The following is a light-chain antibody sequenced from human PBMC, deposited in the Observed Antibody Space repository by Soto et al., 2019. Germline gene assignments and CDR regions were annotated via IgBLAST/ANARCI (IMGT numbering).Light chain of an antibody. CDR1: QDISNY. J-gene: IGKJ1*01. CDR3: QQDYSYPWT. CDR2: DAS. Sequence: DIQMTQSPSSLSASVGDRVTITCQASQDISNYLNWYQQKPGKAPKLLIYDASNLETGVPSRFSGSGSGTDFTFTISSLQPEDIATYYCQQDYSYPWTFGQGT. V-gene: IGKV1-33*01.